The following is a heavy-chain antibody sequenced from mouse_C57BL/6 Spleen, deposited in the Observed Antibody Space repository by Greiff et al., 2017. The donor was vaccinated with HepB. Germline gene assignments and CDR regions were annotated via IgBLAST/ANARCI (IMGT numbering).Heavy chain of an antibody. J-gene: IGHJ2*01. CDR2: IDPSDSYT. V-gene: IGHV1-69*01. CDR1: GYTFTSYW. Sequence: VQLQQPGAELVMPGASVKLSCKASGYTFTSYWMHWVKQRPGQGLEWIGEIDPSDSYTNYNQKFKGKSTLTVDKSSSTAYMQLSSLTSEDSAVYYCARDDDYGERDYFDYWGQGTTLTVSS. CDR3: ARDDDYGERDYFDY. D-gene: IGHD2-4*01.